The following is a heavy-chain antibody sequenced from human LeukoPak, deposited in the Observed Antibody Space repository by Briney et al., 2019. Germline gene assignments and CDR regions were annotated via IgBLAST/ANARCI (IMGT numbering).Heavy chain of an antibody. CDR2: ISSSSSYI. CDR1: GFTFSSYS. J-gene: IGHJ6*02. CDR3: ASPGPQGDIVVVPAATPYYYYGMDV. Sequence: PGGSLRLSCAASGFTFSSYSMNWVRQAPGKGLEWVSSISSSSSYIYYADSVKGRFTISRDNAKNSLYLQMNSLRAEDTAVYYCASPGPQGDIVVVPAATPYYYYGMDVWGQGTTVTVSS. D-gene: IGHD2-2*01. V-gene: IGHV3-21*01.